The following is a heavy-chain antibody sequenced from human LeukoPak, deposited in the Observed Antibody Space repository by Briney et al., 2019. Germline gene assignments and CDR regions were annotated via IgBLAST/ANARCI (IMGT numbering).Heavy chain of an antibody. CDR2: TYYRSKWYS. V-gene: IGHV6-1*01. J-gene: IGHJ3*02. CDR1: GDSVSSNSVA. D-gene: IGHD7-27*01. CDR3: ASLTGDDGFDI. Sequence: SQTLSLTCAISGDSVSSNSVAWNWIRQSPSRGLEWLGRTYYRSKWYSDYAVSVKRRITINPDTSKNQFSLQLNSVTPEDTAVYYCASLTGDDGFDIWGQGTMVTVSS.